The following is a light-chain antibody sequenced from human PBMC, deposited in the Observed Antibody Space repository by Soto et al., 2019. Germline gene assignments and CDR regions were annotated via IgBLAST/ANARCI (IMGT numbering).Light chain of an antibody. CDR1: QSVSSN. Sequence: EIVMTQSPATLSVSPGERATLFCRASQSVSSNLAWYQRKPGQVPRLLFSGASTRAIGVPARFSGSGSGTEFTLTISSLQSEDFAVSYCQQYNNSPPTFGQGTKV. J-gene: IGKJ1*01. CDR2: GAS. CDR3: QQYNNSPPT. V-gene: IGKV3-15*01.